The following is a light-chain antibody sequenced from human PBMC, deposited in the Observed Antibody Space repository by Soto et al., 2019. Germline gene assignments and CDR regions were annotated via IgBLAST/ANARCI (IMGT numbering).Light chain of an antibody. V-gene: IGKV2-28*01. CDR3: MQALEIPLT. CDR1: QSLLNSNGYNY. CDR2: LSS. Sequence: DVVLIQSPLSLSVTPGEAAYISCRSSQSLLNSNGYNYVDWYVQKPGQSPQLLIYLSSNRASEVPDRFSGSGSGTDFTLKISRVEAEDRGLYYCMQALEIPLTFGGGTKVEI. J-gene: IGKJ4*01.